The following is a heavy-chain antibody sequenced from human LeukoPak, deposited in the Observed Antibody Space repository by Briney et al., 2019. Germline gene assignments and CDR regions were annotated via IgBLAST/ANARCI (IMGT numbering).Heavy chain of an antibody. V-gene: IGHV1-2*02. CDR1: GYTFTGYY. CDR2: INPNSGGT. D-gene: IGHD2-8*01. CDR3: AREIGYCTNGVCYRLDY. J-gene: IGHJ4*02. Sequence: ASVKVSCKASGYTFTGYYMHWVRQAPGQGLEWMGWINPNSGGTNYAQKFQGRVTMTRDTSISTAYMELNRLRSDDTAVYYCAREIGYCTNGVCYRLDYWGQGTLVTVSS.